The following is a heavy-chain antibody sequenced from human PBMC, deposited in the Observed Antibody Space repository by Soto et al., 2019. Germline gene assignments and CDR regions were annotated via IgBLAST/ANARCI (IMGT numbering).Heavy chain of an antibody. CDR3: AKSVTPVAGTSWFDP. D-gene: IGHD6-19*01. V-gene: IGHV3-9*01. CDR2: ISWNSGSV. CDR1: GFTFDDYA. Sequence: EVQLVESGGGLVQPGRSLRLSCAASGFTFDDYAMHWVRQAPGKGLEWVSGISWNSGSVGYADSVKGRFTISRDNAKNPLYLQLNGLRAEDTALYYCAKSVTPVAGTSWFDPWGQGTLVTVSS. J-gene: IGHJ5*02.